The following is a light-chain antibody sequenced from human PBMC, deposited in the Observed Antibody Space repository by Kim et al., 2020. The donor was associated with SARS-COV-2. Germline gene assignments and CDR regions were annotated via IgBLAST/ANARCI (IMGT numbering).Light chain of an antibody. V-gene: IGKV1-5*03. CDR3: QQYSGFST. CDR2: KAS. J-gene: IGKJ2*01. CDR1: QSISSW. Sequence: DIQMTQSPSTLSASVGDRVTITCRASQSISSWLAWYQQKPGKAPKLLISKASSLESGVPSRFSGSGSGTEFTLTISSLQPDDFATYYCQQYSGFSTFGQGTKLEIK.